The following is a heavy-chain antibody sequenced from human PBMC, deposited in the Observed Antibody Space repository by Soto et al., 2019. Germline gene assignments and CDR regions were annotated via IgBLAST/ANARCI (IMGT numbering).Heavy chain of an antibody. CDR2: IKQDGSEK. D-gene: IGHD3-3*01. Sequence: EVQLVESGGGLVQPGGSLRLSCAASGFTFSSYWMSWVRQAPGKGLEWVANIKQDGSEKYYVDSVKGRLTISRDNAKNSLYLQMNSLRAEDTAVYYCASGFHYDFWSGYFDYWGQGTLVTVSS. CDR1: GFTFSSYW. V-gene: IGHV3-7*01. J-gene: IGHJ4*02. CDR3: ASGFHYDFWSGYFDY.